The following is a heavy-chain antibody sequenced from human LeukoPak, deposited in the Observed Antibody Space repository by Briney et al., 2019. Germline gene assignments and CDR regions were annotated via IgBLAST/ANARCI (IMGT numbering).Heavy chain of an antibody. CDR2: SKSQTDGGTT. CDR1: GXTFTNAW. V-gene: IGHV3-15*01. CDR3: TTLSYVGGY. Sequence: GGSLRLSWAASGXTFTNAWMSWVRQAPGKVLEWIGRSKSQTDGGTTDYAAPVKGRFTISRDDSKNTVYLQMNSLKTEDAAVYYCTTLSYVGGYWGQGTLVTVSS. D-gene: IGHD3-10*02. J-gene: IGHJ4*02.